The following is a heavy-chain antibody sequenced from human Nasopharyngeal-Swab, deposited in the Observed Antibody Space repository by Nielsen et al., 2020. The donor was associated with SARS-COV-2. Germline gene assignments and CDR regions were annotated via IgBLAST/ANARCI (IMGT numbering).Heavy chain of an antibody. CDR3: ARAERSQPGR. D-gene: IGHD1-1*01. Sequence: WVRQAPGQGLEWMGWINTNTGNPTYAQGFTGRFVFSLDTSVSTAYLQISSLKAEDTAVYYYARAERSQPGRWGQGTLVTVSS. J-gene: IGHJ4*02. CDR2: INTNTGNP. V-gene: IGHV7-4-1*02.